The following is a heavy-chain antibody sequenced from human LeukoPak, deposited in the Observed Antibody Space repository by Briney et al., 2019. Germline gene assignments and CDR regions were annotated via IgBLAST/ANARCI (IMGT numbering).Heavy chain of an antibody. CDR3: AKDQGGPYYYYYYGMDV. D-gene: IGHD3-16*01. Sequence: GGSLRLSCAASGFTFSSYAMSWVRQAPGKGLEWVSAISGSGGSTYYADSVKGRFTISRDNSKNTLYLQMNSLRAGDTAVYYCAKDQGGPYYYYYYGMDVWGQGTTVTVSS. CDR1: GFTFSSYA. CDR2: ISGSGGST. V-gene: IGHV3-23*01. J-gene: IGHJ6*02.